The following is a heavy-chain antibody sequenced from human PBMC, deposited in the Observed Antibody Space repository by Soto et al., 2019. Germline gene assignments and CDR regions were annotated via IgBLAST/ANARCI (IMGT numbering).Heavy chain of an antibody. CDR3: ARPFTYYDILTGPPPAGDAFDI. CDR1: VGTFSSYA. CDR2: IIPIFGTA. J-gene: IGHJ3*02. V-gene: IGHV1-69*13. Sequence: SVKVSCKASVGTFSSYAISWVRQAPGQGLKWMGGIIPIFGTANYAQKFQGRVTITADESTSTAYMELSSLRSEDTAVYYCARPFTYYDILTGPPPAGDAFDIWGQGTMVTVSS. D-gene: IGHD3-9*01.